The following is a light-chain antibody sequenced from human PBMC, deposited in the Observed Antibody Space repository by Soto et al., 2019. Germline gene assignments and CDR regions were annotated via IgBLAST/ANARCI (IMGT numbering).Light chain of an antibody. J-gene: IGKJ5*01. CDR1: QSVSSSY. Sequence: EIVMTQSPATLSVSPGERATLSCRASQSVSSSYLAWYQQKPGQAPRLLIYGAFNRATGIPARFSGSGSGTDFTLTISSLEPEDSAIYYCQQRNIWPPVTFGQGTRLE. V-gene: IGKV3D-20*02. CDR2: GAF. CDR3: QQRNIWPPVT.